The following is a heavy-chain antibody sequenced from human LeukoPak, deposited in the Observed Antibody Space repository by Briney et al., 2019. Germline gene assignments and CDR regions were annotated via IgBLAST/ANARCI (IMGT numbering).Heavy chain of an antibody. CDR2: IIPILGIA. V-gene: IGHV1-69*04. J-gene: IGHJ4*02. D-gene: IGHD3-3*01. CDR3: ARGGVDFWSGSLKFDY. Sequence: SVKVSCKASGGTFSSYAISWVRQAPGQGLEWMGRIIPILGIANYAQKFQGRVTITADKSTSTAYMELSSLRSEDTAVYYCARGGVDFWSGSLKFDYWDQGTLVTVSS. CDR1: GGTFSSYA.